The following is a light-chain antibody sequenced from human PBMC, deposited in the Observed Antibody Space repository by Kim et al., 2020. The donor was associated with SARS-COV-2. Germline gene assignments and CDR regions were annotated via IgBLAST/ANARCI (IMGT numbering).Light chain of an antibody. CDR3: QHNKT. V-gene: IGKV3-11*01. CDR2: DAS. CDR1: RGVSSH. J-gene: IGKJ1*01. Sequence: ATLFWSPGERATLSCRASRGVSSHLAWYQQKPGQAPRLLIYDASNRATGIPARFSGSGSGTDLTLTISSLEPEDFAVYYCQHNKTFGQGTKVDIK.